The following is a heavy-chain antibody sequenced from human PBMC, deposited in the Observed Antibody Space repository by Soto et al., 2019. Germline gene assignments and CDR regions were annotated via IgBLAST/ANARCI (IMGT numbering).Heavy chain of an antibody. D-gene: IGHD3-22*01. CDR3: TTQWLDYYYYGMDV. V-gene: IGHV3-15*01. CDR2: IKSKTDGGTT. J-gene: IGHJ6*02. Sequence: EVQLVESGGGLVKPGGSLRLSCAASGFTFSNAWMSWVRQAPGKGLEWVGRIKSKTDGGTTDYAAPVKGRFTISRDDSKNTLYLQMNSLKTEDTAVYYCTTQWLDYYYYGMDVWGQGTTVTVSS. CDR1: GFTFSNAW.